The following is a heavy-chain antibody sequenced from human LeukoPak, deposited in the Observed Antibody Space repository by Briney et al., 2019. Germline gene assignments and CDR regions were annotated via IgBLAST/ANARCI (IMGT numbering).Heavy chain of an antibody. J-gene: IGHJ2*01. CDR2: IFYSGST. D-gene: IGHD6-13*01. CDR3: ARGYSSSYWYFDL. V-gene: IGHV4-59*01. Sequence: SETLSLTCTVSGGSISSSYWSWIRQPPGKGLEWIGYIFYSGSTNYNPSLKSRVTISIDTSKNQFSLKLSSVTAADTAVYYCARGYSSSYWYFDLWGRGTLVTVSS. CDR1: GGSISSSY.